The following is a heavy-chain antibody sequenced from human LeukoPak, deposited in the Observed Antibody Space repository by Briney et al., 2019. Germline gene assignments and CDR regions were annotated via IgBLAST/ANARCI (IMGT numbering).Heavy chain of an antibody. D-gene: IGHD3-22*01. CDR3: ARASSGLDY. V-gene: IGHV3-13*01. J-gene: IGHJ4*02. CDR1: GFTFSSYG. CDR2: IGSLGDT. Sequence: PGGSLRLSCAASGFTFSSYGMHWVRQPTGKGLEWVSAIGSLGDTYYSGSVKGRFTISRENAKNSLYLQMNSLRAGDTAIYYCARASSGLDYWGQGSLVTVSS.